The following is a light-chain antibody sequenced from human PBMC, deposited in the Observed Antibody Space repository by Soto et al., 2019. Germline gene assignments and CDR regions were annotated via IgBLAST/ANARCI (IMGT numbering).Light chain of an antibody. Sequence: IVMTQAPATLSVSPGARPSLSCRASQSISDTLAWYQQKPGQAPRLLIYGASNRATGIPDRFSGSGSGTDFTLTISRLEPEDFAVYYCQQYGSSGTFGQGTKVDI. V-gene: IGKV3-20*01. CDR1: QSISDT. J-gene: IGKJ1*01. CDR3: QQYGSSGT. CDR2: GAS.